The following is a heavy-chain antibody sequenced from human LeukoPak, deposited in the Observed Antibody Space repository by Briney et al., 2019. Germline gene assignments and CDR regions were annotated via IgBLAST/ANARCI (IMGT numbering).Heavy chain of an antibody. CDR3: ARVRGYSLFDY. CDR2: INPSGGTT. D-gene: IGHD5-18*01. V-gene: IGHV1-46*01. Sequence: ASVKVSCKAFGYSFTSYYMHWVRQAPGQGLEWMGIINPSGGTTSYAQRFQDRVTMTRDTSTSTVYMELSSLRSEDPAVYFCARVRGYSLFDYWGQGILVTVSS. CDR1: GYSFTSYY. J-gene: IGHJ4*02.